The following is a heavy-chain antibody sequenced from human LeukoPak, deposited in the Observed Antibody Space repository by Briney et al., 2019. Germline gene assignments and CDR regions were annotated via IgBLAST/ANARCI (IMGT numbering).Heavy chain of an antibody. Sequence: GRSLRLSCAASGFTFDDYAVHWVRQAPGKGLEWVSGISWNSGSIGYADSVKGRFTISRDNAKNSLYLQMNSLRAEDTALYYCAKDPRSYYYYGMDVWGQGTTVTVSS. CDR3: AKDPRSYYYYGMDV. V-gene: IGHV3-9*01. CDR2: ISWNSGSI. J-gene: IGHJ6*02. D-gene: IGHD6-19*01. CDR1: GFTFDDYA.